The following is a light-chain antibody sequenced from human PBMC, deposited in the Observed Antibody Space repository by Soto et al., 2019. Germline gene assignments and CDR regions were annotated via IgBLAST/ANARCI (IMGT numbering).Light chain of an antibody. Sequence: QSALTQPGSVSGSPGQSITISCTGTITDVGSSNYVSWYKQHPGKAPKLMIYDVSNRPSGVSNRFSGSKSGNTASLTISGLQAEDEADYYCSSYTTTSTSVFGGGTKVTVL. CDR1: ITDVGSSNY. CDR3: SSYTTTSTSV. J-gene: IGLJ2*01. V-gene: IGLV2-14*01. CDR2: DVS.